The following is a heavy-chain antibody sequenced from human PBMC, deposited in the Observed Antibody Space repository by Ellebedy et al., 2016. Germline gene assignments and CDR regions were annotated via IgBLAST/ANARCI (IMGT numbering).Heavy chain of an antibody. Sequence: ASVKVSCXASGYTFINYYMHWVRLAPGQGPEWMGVIIPSGGSTNYAKRFQGRLTVTRDTSTSTVYMELSSLTSGDTAVYYCVRELVGGDFDYWGQGTLVTVSS. CDR2: IIPSGGST. CDR1: GYTFINYY. D-gene: IGHD2-8*02. CDR3: VRELVGGDFDY. J-gene: IGHJ4*02. V-gene: IGHV1-46*01.